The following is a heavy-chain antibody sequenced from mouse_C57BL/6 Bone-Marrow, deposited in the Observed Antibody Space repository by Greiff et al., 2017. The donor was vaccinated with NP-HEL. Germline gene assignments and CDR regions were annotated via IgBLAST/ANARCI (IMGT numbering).Heavy chain of an antibody. CDR2: INPSNGGT. CDR3: ARRDDGYYDFDY. D-gene: IGHD2-3*01. V-gene: IGHV1-53*01. Sequence: QVHVKQPGTELVKPGASVKLSCKASGYTFTSYWMHWVKQRPGQGLEWIGNINPSNGGTNYNEKFKSKATLTVDKSSSTAYMQLSSLTSEDSAVYYCARRDDGYYDFDYWGQGTTLTVSS. J-gene: IGHJ2*01. CDR1: GYTFTSYW.